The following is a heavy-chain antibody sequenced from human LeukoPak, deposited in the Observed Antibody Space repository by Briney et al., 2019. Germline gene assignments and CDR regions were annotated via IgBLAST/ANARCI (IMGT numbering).Heavy chain of an antibody. V-gene: IGHV3-48*01. J-gene: IGHJ3*02. CDR2: ISSSSSTI. CDR1: GFTFSDHY. CDR3: ARDTGDYNAFDI. Sequence: PGGSLRLSCEVFGFTFSDHYMDWVRQAPGKGPEWVSYISSSSSTIYYADSVKGRFTISRDNAKNSLYLQMNSLRAEDTAVYYCARDTGDYNAFDIWGQGTMVTVSS. D-gene: IGHD4-17*01.